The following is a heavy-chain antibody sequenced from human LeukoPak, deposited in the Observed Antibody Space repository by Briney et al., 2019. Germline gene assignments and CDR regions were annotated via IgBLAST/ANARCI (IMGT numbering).Heavy chain of an antibody. V-gene: IGHV3-7*01. CDR1: GFTFSSYW. Sequence: AGGSLRLSCAASGFTFSSYWMSWVRQAPGKGLEWVANIKQDGSEKYYVDSVKGRFTISRDNAKNSLYLQMNSLRAEDTAVYCCARVRILRYFDWQGGLDYWGQGTLVTVSS. D-gene: IGHD3-9*01. CDR3: ARVRILRYFDWQGGLDY. J-gene: IGHJ4*02. CDR2: IKQDGSEK.